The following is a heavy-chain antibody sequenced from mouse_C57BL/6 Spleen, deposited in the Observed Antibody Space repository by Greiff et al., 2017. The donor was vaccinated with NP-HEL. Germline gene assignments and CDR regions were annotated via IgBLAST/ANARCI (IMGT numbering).Heavy chain of an antibody. V-gene: IGHV1-82*01. Sequence: VKLMESGPELVKPGASVKISCKASGYAFSSSWMNWVKQRPGKGLEWIGRIDPGDGDTNYNGKFKGKATLTADKSTSTAYMQLSSLTSEDSAVYFCARSERYFDVWGTGTTVTVSS. CDR1: GYAFSSSW. CDR3: ARSERYFDV. J-gene: IGHJ1*03. CDR2: IDPGDGDT.